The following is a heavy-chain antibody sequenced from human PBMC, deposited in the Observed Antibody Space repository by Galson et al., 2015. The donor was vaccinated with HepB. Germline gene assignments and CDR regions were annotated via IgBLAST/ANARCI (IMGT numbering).Heavy chain of an antibody. CDR3: AKRGVGPSPYYYGMDV. J-gene: IGHJ6*02. V-gene: IGHV3-23*01. CDR2: ISGSGGST. D-gene: IGHD3-10*01. CDR1: GFTFSSYA. Sequence: SLRLSCAASGFTFSSYAMSWVRQAPGKGLEWVSAISGSGGSTYYADSVKGRFTISRDNSKNTLYLQMNSLRAEDTAVYYCAKRGVGPSPYYYGMDVWGQGTTVTVSS.